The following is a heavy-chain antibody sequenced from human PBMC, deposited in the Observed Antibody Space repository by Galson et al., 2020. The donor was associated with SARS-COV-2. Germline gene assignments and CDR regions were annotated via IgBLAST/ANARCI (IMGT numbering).Heavy chain of an antibody. D-gene: IGHD3-16*01. Sequence: GGSLRLSCAASGFTFSSYAMSWVRQTPGKDLEWVSGISGNGGNTYYADSVKGRFTISRDNSKNTLYLQTKSLRAEDTAVYYCAKSATFGGDHVRWADTWGQGTLVTVSP. J-gene: IGHJ5*02. V-gene: IGHV3-23*01. CDR3: AKSATFGGDHVRWADT. CDR1: GFTFSSYA. CDR2: ISGNGGNT.